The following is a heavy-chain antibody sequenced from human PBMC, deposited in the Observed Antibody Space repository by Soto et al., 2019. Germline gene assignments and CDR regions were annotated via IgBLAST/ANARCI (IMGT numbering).Heavy chain of an antibody. D-gene: IGHD2-15*01. Sequence: QDTLKEYGPTPVKPTPTLTLTCTFSAFSLITSGVGVGWVRQPPGKALEWLAVIYCDAAKRYSPSLKSRLTKNEDTTNTQVVLTITDMDAVAAATYNIAHSHEGYCSGVSWYPYSCFDPWGQGALVTVSS. CDR2: IYCDAAK. CDR1: AFSLITSGVG. CDR3: AHSHEGYCSGVSWYPYSCFDP. J-gene: IGHJ5*02. V-gene: IGHV2-5*02.